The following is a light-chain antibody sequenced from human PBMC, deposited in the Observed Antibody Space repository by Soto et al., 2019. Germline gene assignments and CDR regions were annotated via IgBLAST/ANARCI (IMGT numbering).Light chain of an antibody. Sequence: QSVLTQPRSVSGSPGQSVTISCTGTSSDVGGYSYVSWYQQHPGKAPKLMNYDVSKRPSGVPDRFSGSKSGNTASLTISGLQAEDEADYYCCSYAGSYVFGAGTKLTVL. V-gene: IGLV2-11*01. J-gene: IGLJ1*01. CDR2: DVS. CDR1: SSDVGGYSY. CDR3: CSYAGSYV.